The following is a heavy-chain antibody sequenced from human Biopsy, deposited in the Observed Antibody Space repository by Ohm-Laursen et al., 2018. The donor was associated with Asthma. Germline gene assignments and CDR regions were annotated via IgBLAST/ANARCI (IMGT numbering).Heavy chain of an antibody. J-gene: IGHJ3*01. CDR2: THYSGTT. CDR1: NGSISSNFYY. Sequence: SDTLSLTCTVSNGSISSNFYYWGWIRQPPGKGLEYIGYTHYSGTTNTDPSLTGRVTMSVDTSKNQFSLKVTSVTAADTAVYFCARVRGAFYESSVKNAFDVWGQGTMVTVSS. CDR3: ARVRGAFYESSVKNAFDV. V-gene: IGHV4-61*05. D-gene: IGHD3-22*01.